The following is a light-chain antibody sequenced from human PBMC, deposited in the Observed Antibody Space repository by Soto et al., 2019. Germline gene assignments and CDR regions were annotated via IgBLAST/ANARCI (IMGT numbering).Light chain of an antibody. J-gene: IGKJ3*01. CDR3: HQYNNWPRT. CDR1: QSVSSN. CDR2: GAS. Sequence: EIVMTQSPAPLSVSPGERATLSCRASQSVSSNLAWDQQKPGQAPRLLIYGASTRATGIPARFSGSGAGTEFTLTICRLQSEDFAVYYCHQYNNWPRTFGPGTKVDIK. V-gene: IGKV3-15*01.